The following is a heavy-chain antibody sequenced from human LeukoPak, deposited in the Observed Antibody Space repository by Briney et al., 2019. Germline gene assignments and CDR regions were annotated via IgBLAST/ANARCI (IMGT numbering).Heavy chain of an antibody. CDR1: GGSISSTSYY. J-gene: IGHJ6*02. V-gene: IGHV4-39*01. D-gene: IGHD3-10*01. CDR2: IYYSGST. CDR3: ARGYGSGNYPYYYGVDV. Sequence: SETLSLTCTVSGGSISSTSYYWGCIRQPPWKGLEWIGSIYYSGSTYYNPSLKSRVTISVDTSKNQFSLNLSSVTAADTAVYYCARGYGSGNYPYYYGVDVWGQGTTVTVSS.